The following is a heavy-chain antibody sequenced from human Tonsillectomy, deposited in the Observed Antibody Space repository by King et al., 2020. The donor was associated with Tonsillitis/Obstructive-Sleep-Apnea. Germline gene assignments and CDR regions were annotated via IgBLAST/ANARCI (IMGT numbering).Heavy chain of an antibody. J-gene: IGHJ4*02. CDR1: GGSISSSSYY. D-gene: IGHD6-6*01. Sequence: QLQESGPGLVKPSETLSLTCTVSGGSISSSSYYWGWIRQPPGKGLEWIGSIYYSGSTYYHPSLKIRVTISVDTSKNQVSLKLSSVTAADTAVYYCARLAVEYSSSSGYWGQGTLVTVSS. CDR2: IYYSGST. V-gene: IGHV4-39*01. CDR3: ARLAVEYSSSSGY.